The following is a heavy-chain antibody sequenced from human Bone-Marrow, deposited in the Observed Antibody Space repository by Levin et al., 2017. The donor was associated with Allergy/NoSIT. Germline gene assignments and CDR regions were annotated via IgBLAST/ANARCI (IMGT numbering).Heavy chain of an antibody. J-gene: IGHJ6*03. Sequence: GASVKVSCKASGGAFDNYALSWVRQAPGQGLEWMGGIIPMFSIANYAPKFQGRVTITADKSTSTVYMEVRSLTSEDTAVYYCGSATAMVYYFYYMDVWGNGTTVIVSS. V-gene: IGHV1-69*10. CDR3: GSATAMVYYFYYMDV. D-gene: IGHD5-18*01. CDR1: GGAFDNYA. CDR2: IIPMFSIA.